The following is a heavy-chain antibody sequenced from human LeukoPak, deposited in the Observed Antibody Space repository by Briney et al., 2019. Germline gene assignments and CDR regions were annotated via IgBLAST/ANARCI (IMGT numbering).Heavy chain of an antibody. Sequence: SETLSLTCAVSAVSFDDYYWSWVRQTPGKGLEWLGEINHSGYTNDSPSLKSRVTLSIDTSNKQFSLNLRSVTVADAGIYYCTRMTTGHDYWGQGTLVTASS. CDR2: INHSGYT. D-gene: IGHD4-17*01. CDR1: AVSFDDYY. J-gene: IGHJ4*02. CDR3: TRMTTGHDY. V-gene: IGHV4-34*01.